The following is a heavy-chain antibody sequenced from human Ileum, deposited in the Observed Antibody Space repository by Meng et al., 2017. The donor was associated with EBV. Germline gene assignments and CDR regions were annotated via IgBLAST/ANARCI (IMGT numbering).Heavy chain of an antibody. J-gene: IGHJ4*02. D-gene: IGHD2-21*02. CDR3: ARIPYGDIYSAYFDY. CDR2: IYNSGAT. Sequence: VTLSVCVPALWKPLVTVSPTCTVSGGSVQRHPWWSWGRQHPGEGLEWIGQIYNSGATNYNPSLKSRVTISLDTSENQFSLELNSVTAADTAVYYCARIPYGDIYSAYFDYWSPGTLVTVSS. CDR1: GGSVQRHPW. V-gene: IGHV4-4*03.